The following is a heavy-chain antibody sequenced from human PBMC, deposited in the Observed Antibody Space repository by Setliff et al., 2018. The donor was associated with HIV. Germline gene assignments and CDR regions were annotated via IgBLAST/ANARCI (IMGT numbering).Heavy chain of an antibody. Sequence: SETLSLTCAVYGGSFSGYYWSWIRQPPGKGLEWIGEINHSGSTNYNPSLKSRVTISVDTSKNQFSLKLSSVTAADTAVFYCARLTAIPHWGQGTLVTVSS. CDR2: INHSGST. J-gene: IGHJ4*02. CDR3: ARLTAIPH. CDR1: GGSFSGYY. V-gene: IGHV4-34*01. D-gene: IGHD2-21*02.